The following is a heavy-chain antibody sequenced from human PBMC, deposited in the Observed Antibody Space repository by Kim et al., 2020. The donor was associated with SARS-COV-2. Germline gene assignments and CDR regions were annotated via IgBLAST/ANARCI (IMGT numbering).Heavy chain of an antibody. CDR1: GFTFSSYG. D-gene: IGHD2-21*02. CDR2: ISYDGSNK. J-gene: IGHJ6*02. V-gene: IGHV3-30*18. CDR3: AKDLKGLGDIVVVTARRYYYYGMDV. Sequence: GSLRLSCAASGFTFSSYGMHWVRQAPGKGLEWVAVISYDGSNKYYADSVKGRFTISRDNSKNTLYLQMNSLRAEDTAVYYCAKDLKGLGDIVVVTARRYYYYGMDVWGQGTTVTVSS.